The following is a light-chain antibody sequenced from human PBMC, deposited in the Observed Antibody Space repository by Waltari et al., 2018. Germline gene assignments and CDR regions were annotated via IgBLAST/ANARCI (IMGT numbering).Light chain of an antibody. CDR2: TVS. Sequence: TFRESQSITSSLNWYQQKPGKAPKLLIHTVSSLQSGVPSRFSGSGSGTDFTLTISSLQPEDFATYSCQQSYYAPWTFGQGTKVEIK. CDR1: QSITSS. CDR3: QQSYYAPWT. V-gene: IGKV1-39*01. J-gene: IGKJ1*01.